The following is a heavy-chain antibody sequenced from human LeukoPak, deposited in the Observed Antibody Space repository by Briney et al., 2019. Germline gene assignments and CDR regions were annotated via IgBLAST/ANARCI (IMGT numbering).Heavy chain of an antibody. CDR1: GFTFSSYA. CDR2: ISDGADST. CDR3: AKRVSYSNSAAYFDC. J-gene: IGHJ4*02. D-gene: IGHD6-6*01. Sequence: GESLRLSCAASGFTFSSYAMSWVRQAPGKGLEWVSAISDGADSTYYADSVRGRFTISRDNFMNTLYLQMNSLRADDTAVYYCAKRVSYSNSAAYFDCWGQGTLVTVSS. V-gene: IGHV3-23*01.